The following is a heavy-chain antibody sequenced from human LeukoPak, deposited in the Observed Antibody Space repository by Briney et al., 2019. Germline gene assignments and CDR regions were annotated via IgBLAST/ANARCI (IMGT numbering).Heavy chain of an antibody. CDR3: ARFWGSRGYFDS. J-gene: IGHJ4*02. V-gene: IGHV4-30-2*01. CDR2: IYHSGST. D-gene: IGHD7-27*01. CDR1: GGSISSGGYY. Sequence: SQTLSLTCTVSGGSISSGGYYWSWIRQPPGKGLEWIGYIYHSGSTYYNPSLKSRVTISVDRSKNQFSLNLNSVTAADTAVYYCARFWGSRGYFDSWGQGTLVTVSS.